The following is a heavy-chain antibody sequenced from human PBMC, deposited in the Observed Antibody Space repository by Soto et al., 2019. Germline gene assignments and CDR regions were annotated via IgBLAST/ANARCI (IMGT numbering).Heavy chain of an antibody. V-gene: IGHV1-69*02. D-gene: IGHD3-22*01. Sequence: GASVKVSCKASGGAYSGNTLSWVRQAHGQGLEWMGRIIPILGIANYAQKFQGRVTITADKSTSTAYMELSSLRSDDTAVYYCARGNYYDSHSDYWGQGTLGTGSS. CDR3: ARGNYYDSHSDY. CDR1: GGAYSGNT. J-gene: IGHJ4*02. CDR2: IIPILGIA.